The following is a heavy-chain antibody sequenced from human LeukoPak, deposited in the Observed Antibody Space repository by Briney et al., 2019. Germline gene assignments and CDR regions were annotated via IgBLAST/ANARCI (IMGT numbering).Heavy chain of an antibody. D-gene: IGHD5-12*01. Sequence: ASVKVSCKASGYTFSTYDINWVRQATGQGLEWMGWMTPNSGNTGYTQKFQGRVTMTRNTSINTAYMELSSLTSEDTAVYYCARGSVYDIGYATFDYWGQGTLVTVSS. CDR1: GYTFSTYD. J-gene: IGHJ4*02. V-gene: IGHV1-8*01. CDR3: ARGSVYDIGYATFDY. CDR2: MTPNSGNT.